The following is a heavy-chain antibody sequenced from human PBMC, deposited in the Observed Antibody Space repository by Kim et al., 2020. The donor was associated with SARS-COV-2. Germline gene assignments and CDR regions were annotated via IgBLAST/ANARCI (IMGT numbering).Heavy chain of an antibody. J-gene: IGHJ4*02. CDR3: ASLRYGY. CDR2: DRSGK. D-gene: IGHD2-15*01. Sequence: DRSGKSCDDYENGRFSVSRDNAKNTLYLQMNSLRAEDTAVYYCASLRYGYWGQGALVTVSS. V-gene: IGHV3-74*01.